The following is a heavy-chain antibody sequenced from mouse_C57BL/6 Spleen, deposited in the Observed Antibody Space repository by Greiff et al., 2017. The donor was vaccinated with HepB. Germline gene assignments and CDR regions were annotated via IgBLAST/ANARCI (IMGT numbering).Heavy chain of an antibody. Sequence: QVQLQQPGAELVKPGASVKLSCKASGYTFTSYWMQWVKQRPGQGLEWIGEIDPSDSYTNYNQKFKGKATLTVDTSSSTAYMQLSSLTSEDSAVYYCARGDYYGSSVTGYFDVWGTGTTVTVSS. J-gene: IGHJ1*03. D-gene: IGHD1-1*01. CDR3: ARGDYYGSSVTGYFDV. CDR2: IDPSDSYT. V-gene: IGHV1-50*01. CDR1: GYTFTSYW.